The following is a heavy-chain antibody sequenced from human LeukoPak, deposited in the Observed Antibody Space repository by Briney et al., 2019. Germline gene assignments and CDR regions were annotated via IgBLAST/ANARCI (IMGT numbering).Heavy chain of an antibody. CDR2: IYYSGST. D-gene: IGHD3-10*01. Sequence: PSETLSLTCTVSGVSISSGDYYWSWIRQPPGKGLEWIGYIYYSGSTYYNPSLKSRVTISVDTSKDQFSLKLSSVTAADTAVYYCARGRAPDYWGQGTLVTVSS. J-gene: IGHJ4*02. V-gene: IGHV4-30-4*01. CDR1: GVSISSGDYY. CDR3: ARGRAPDY.